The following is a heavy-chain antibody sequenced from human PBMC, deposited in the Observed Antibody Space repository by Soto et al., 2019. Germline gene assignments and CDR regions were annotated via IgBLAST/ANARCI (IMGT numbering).Heavy chain of an antibody. CDR3: ARDDGPSRAYDYDSSISAFDL. D-gene: IGHD3-22*01. CDR1: GGTFSSYA. Sequence: GASVKVCCKASGGTFSSYAISWVRQAPGQGLEWMGGIIPIFGTANYAQKFQGRVTITADESTSTAYMELRSRRSEDTAVSYCARDDGPSRAYDYDSSISAFDLWRQGTMVTVSS. V-gene: IGHV1-69*13. J-gene: IGHJ3*01. CDR2: IIPIFGTA.